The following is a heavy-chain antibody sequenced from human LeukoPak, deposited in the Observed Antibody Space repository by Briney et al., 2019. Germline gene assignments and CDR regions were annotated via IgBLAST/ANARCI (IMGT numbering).Heavy chain of an antibody. J-gene: IGHJ4*02. Sequence: SQTLSLTCTVSGGSISSGSYYWSWIRQPAGKGLEWIGRIYASGSTNYNPSLKSRVTISVDTSKNQFSLKLSSVTAADTAVYYCARGAQGGVIPFDYWGQGTLVTVSS. CDR2: IYASGST. D-gene: IGHD3-16*02. V-gene: IGHV4-61*02. CDR3: ARGAQGGVIPFDY. CDR1: GGSISSGSYY.